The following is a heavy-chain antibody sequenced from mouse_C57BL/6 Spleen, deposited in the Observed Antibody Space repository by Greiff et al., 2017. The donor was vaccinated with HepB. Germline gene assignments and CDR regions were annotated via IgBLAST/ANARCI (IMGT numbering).Heavy chain of an antibody. CDR1: GFTFSDYG. CDR2: ISSGSSTI. CDR3: ASRGLYAMDF. V-gene: IGHV5-17*01. D-gene: IGHD3-1*01. J-gene: IGHJ4*01. Sequence: EVHLVESGGGLVKPGGSLKLSCAASGFTFSDYGMHWVRQAPEKGLEWVAYISSGSSTIDYADTVKGRFTISSDNAKNTLFLQMTSRRSEDTAMYYCASRGLYAMDFWGQGTSVTVSS.